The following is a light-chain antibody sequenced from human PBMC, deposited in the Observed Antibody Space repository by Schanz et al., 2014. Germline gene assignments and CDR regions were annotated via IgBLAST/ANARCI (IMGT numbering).Light chain of an antibody. Sequence: QSVLTQPPSASATPGQRVTISCSGSTSNIGSNYVYWYQQLPGTAPKLLIYANDQRPSGVPDRFSGSKSGTSASLAISGLQAEDEAEYYCASWDDSLNAWVFGGGTKLTVL. CDR2: AND. CDR3: ASWDDSLNAWV. J-gene: IGLJ3*02. V-gene: IGLV1-44*01. CDR1: TSNIGSNY.